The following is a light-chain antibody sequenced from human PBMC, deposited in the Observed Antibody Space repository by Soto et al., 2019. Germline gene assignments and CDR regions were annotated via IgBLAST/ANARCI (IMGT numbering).Light chain of an antibody. Sequence: AIRLTQSPSSVSASAGDRVTITCRASQHIDTFLAWYQQKPGKAPKLLIYSASSLQSGVPSRFRGSGSGTDFTLTISGLQSEDFATYYCQQYYSYPALTFGGGTKVEIK. CDR3: QQYYSYPALT. CDR1: QHIDTF. V-gene: IGKV1-8*01. J-gene: IGKJ4*01. CDR2: SAS.